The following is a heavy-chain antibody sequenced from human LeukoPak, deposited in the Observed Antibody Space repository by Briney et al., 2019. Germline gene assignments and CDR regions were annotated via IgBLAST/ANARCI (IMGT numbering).Heavy chain of an antibody. Sequence: ASVKVSCKASGYTFTSYAMHWVRQAPGQRLEWMGWINAGNGNTKYSQKFQGRVTITRDTSASTAYMELSSLRSEDTAVYYCARDGIYYYGSGSLDDWFDPWGQGTPVTVSS. CDR2: INAGNGNT. V-gene: IGHV1-3*01. D-gene: IGHD3-10*01. CDR1: GYTFTSYA. J-gene: IGHJ5*01. CDR3: ARDGIYYYGSGSLDDWFDP.